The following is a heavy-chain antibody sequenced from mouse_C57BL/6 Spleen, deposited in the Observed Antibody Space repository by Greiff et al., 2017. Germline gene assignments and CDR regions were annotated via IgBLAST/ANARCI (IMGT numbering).Heavy chain of an antibody. Sequence: EVMLVESGGDLVKPGGSLKLSCAASGFTFSSYGMSWVRQTPDKRLEWVATISSGGSYTYYPASVKGRFTISRDNAKNTLYLQMSSLKSEDTAMYYCARRGYVDWFADWGQGTLVTVSA. J-gene: IGHJ3*01. D-gene: IGHD3-1*01. CDR3: ARRGYVDWFAD. V-gene: IGHV5-6*02. CDR2: ISSGGSYT. CDR1: GFTFSSYG.